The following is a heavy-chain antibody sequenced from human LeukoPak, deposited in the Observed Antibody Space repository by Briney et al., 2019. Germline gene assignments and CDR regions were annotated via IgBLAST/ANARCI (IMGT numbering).Heavy chain of an antibody. D-gene: IGHD6-13*01. Sequence: SVKVSCKASGYTFTGHYVHWVRQAPGRGLEWMGRINPDSGISNYAQKFQGRVTLTRDTSTSAAYMELSSLTSDDTAVYYCARGAAIGQTRDYWGQGTLVIVSS. CDR1: GYTFTGHY. CDR3: ARGAAIGQTRDY. CDR2: INPDSGIS. J-gene: IGHJ4*02. V-gene: IGHV1-2*06.